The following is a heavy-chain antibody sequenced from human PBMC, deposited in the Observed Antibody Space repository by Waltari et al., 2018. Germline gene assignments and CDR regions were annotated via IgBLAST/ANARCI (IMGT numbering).Heavy chain of an antibody. J-gene: IGHJ6*02. D-gene: IGHD7-27*01. V-gene: IGHV3-23*01. Sequence: EVQLLESGGGLVQPGGSLGRSLTPRGLPFSSRAVAWCALAPGKGLEWVSAISGNGGREYYSDSVRGRFTISRDNSNNTLFLQMRSLSTEDTAVYYCAKNGDRTSFNYYYYYGMDVWGQGATVTVSS. CDR3: AKNGDRTSFNYYYYYGMDV. CDR2: ISGNGGRE. CDR1: GLPFSSRA.